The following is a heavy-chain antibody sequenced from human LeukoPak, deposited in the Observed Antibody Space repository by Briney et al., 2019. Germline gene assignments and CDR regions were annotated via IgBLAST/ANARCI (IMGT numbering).Heavy chain of an antibody. CDR3: VRHSGYYYYYMDV. J-gene: IGHJ6*03. CDR1: GGSFSDYY. V-gene: IGHV4-34*01. CDR2: INHRGST. Sequence: SETLSLTCAVYGGSFSDYYWSWIRQPPGKGLEWIGEINHRGSTNYNPSLKSRVITSVDTSKNQFSLKLSSVTAADTALYYCVRHSGYYYYYMDVWGKGTTVTISS.